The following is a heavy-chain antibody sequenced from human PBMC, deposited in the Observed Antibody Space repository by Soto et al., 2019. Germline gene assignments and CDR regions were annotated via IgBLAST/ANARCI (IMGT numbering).Heavy chain of an antibody. V-gene: IGHV1-24*01. CDR3: ATQGTGTTVFSMAPDADDALDI. CDR1: GYTLTELS. D-gene: IGHD1-1*01. Sequence: ASVKVSCKVSGYTLTELSIHWVRQAPGKGLEWMGGFDPEDSETIYAQKFQGRVTMTEDTSTDTAYMELSSLRSEDTAVYYCATQGTGTTVFSMAPDADDALDIWGQGTMVTVSS. CDR2: FDPEDSET. J-gene: IGHJ3*02.